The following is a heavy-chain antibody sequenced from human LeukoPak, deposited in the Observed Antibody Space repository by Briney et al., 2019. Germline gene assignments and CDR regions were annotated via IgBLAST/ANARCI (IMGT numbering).Heavy chain of an antibody. J-gene: IGHJ4*02. V-gene: IGHV4-61*01. CDR3: ARSYYDFWSGPKTPFSFDY. CDR2: IYYSGST. CDR1: GGSISSGSYY. Sequence: SDTLSLTCTVSGGSISSGSYYWSWIRQPPGKGLEWIGYIYYSGSTNYNPSLKSRVTISVDTSKNQFSLKLSSVTAADTAVYYCARSYYDFWSGPKTPFSFDYWGQGTLVTVSS. D-gene: IGHD3-3*01.